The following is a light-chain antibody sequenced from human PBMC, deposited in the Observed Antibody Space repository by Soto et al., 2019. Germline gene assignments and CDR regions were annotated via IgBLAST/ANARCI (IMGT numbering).Light chain of an antibody. Sequence: QAVVTQPPSVSGAPGQRVTISCTGISSNIGAGYDVHWYQQLPGTAPKLLIYANNNRPSGVPDRFSGSKSGTSASLAITGLRAEDEADYYCQSYDSSLSGLYVFGTGTKLTVL. CDR2: ANN. J-gene: IGLJ1*01. CDR1: SSNIGAGYD. V-gene: IGLV1-40*01. CDR3: QSYDSSLSGLYV.